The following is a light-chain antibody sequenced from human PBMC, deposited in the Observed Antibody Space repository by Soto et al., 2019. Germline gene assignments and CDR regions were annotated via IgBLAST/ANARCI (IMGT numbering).Light chain of an antibody. CDR2: EVS. Sequence: QSVLTQPPSASGSPGQSITISCTGTSSDVGGYKYVSWYQQEPGKAPKLMIYEVSNRPSGVSNRFSGSKSGNTASLTISGLQAEDEADYYCSSYTSSSTLVFGGGTKVTVL. J-gene: IGLJ3*02. CDR1: SSDVGGYKY. CDR3: SSYTSSSTLV. V-gene: IGLV2-14*01.